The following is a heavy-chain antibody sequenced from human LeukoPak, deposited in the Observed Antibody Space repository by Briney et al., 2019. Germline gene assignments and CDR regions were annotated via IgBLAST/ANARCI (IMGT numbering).Heavy chain of an antibody. D-gene: IGHD6-6*01. V-gene: IGHV4-39*07. CDR1: GGSISTSSYY. J-gene: IGHJ6*03. CDR2: IFYSGST. CDR3: ARDFSSSSTVYYYCYMDV. Sequence: PSETLSLTCTVSGGSISTSSYYWGWVRQPPGKGLEWIGNIFYSGSTYYSPSLKSRVTISLDTSKNQFSLKLSSVTAADTAIYYCARDFSSSSTVYYYCYMDVWGKGTTVTVSS.